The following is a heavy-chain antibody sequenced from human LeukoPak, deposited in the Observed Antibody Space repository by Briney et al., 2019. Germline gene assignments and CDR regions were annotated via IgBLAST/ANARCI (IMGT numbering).Heavy chain of an antibody. V-gene: IGHV3-23*01. Sequence: GGSLRLSCAASGFTFSNYAMSWVRQAPGKGLEWVSAISGSDGSTYYADSVKGRFTISRDNSKNTLYLQMNSLRAENADVYYCAKDYRGYNDSSALDYWGQGTLVTVSS. D-gene: IGHD3-22*01. CDR3: AKDYRGYNDSSALDY. J-gene: IGHJ4*02. CDR1: GFTFSNYA. CDR2: ISGSDGST.